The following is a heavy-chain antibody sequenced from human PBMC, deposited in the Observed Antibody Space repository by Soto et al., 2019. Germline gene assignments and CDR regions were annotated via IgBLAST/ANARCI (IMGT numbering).Heavy chain of an antibody. CDR3: TRRLGYCSSTSCYTWPYDY. D-gene: IGHD2-2*02. V-gene: IGHV3-49*04. CDR2: IRSKAYGGTT. Sequence: PGGSLRLSCTSSGFTFVDYAMSWVRQAPGKGLEWVGFIRSKAYGGTTEYAASVKGRFTISRDDSKSIAYLQMNSLKTEDTAVYYCTRRLGYCSSTSCYTWPYDYWGQGTLVTVSS. J-gene: IGHJ4*02. CDR1: GFTFVDYA.